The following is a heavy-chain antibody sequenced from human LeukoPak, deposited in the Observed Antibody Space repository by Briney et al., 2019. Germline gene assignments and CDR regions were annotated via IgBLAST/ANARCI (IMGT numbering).Heavy chain of an antibody. Sequence: GRSLRLSCAASGFTFSSYGMHWVRQASGKGLEWVAVIWYDGSNKYYADSVKGRFTISRDNSKNTLYLQMNSLRAEDTAVYYCARDGDYGDYAGYWGQGTLVTVSS. CDR2: IWYDGSNK. J-gene: IGHJ4*02. CDR3: ARDGDYGDYAGY. D-gene: IGHD4-17*01. CDR1: GFTFSSYG. V-gene: IGHV3-33*01.